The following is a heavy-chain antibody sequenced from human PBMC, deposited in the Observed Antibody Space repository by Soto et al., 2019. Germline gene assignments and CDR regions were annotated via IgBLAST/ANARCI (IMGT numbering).Heavy chain of an antibody. D-gene: IGHD2-15*01. CDR1: GGSISSSSYY. V-gene: IGHV4-39*01. CDR3: ATMGTPATGLYYFDY. CDR2: IYYSGST. J-gene: IGHJ4*02. Sequence: SETLSLTYTVSGGSISSSSYYWGWIRQPPGKRLEWIGSIYYSGSTYYNPPLKNIVTKSLNPSKKQFSLQLSSETAADTAGYYCATMGTPATGLYYFDYWGQGTLVTVSS.